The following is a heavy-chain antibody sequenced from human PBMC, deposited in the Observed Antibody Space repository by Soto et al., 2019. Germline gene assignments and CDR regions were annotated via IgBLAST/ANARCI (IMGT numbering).Heavy chain of an antibody. CDR1: GGSISSGGYY. CDR3: AGGGDWNSMRDFYYYYYMDV. D-gene: IGHD1-7*01. V-gene: IGHV4-31*03. J-gene: IGHJ6*03. Sequence: PSETLSLTCTVSGGSISSGGYYWSWIRQHPGKGLEWIGYIYYSGSTYYNPSLKSRVTISVDTSKNQFSLKLSSVTAADTAVYYCAGGGDWNSMRDFYYYYYMDVWGKGTTVTVSS. CDR2: IYYSGST.